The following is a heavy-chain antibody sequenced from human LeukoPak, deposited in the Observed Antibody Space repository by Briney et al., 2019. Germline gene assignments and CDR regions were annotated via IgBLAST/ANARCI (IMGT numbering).Heavy chain of an antibody. CDR3: AKDGRIVVVVAAHAFGI. CDR2: INSDGSST. Sequence: GGSLRLSCAASGFTFSSYWMHWVRQAPGKGLVWVSRINSDGSSTIYADSVKGRFTISRDNSKNTLYLQMNSLRAEDTAVYYCAKDGRIVVVVAAHAFGIWGQGTMVTVSS. CDR1: GFTFSSYW. D-gene: IGHD2-15*01. J-gene: IGHJ3*02. V-gene: IGHV3-74*01.